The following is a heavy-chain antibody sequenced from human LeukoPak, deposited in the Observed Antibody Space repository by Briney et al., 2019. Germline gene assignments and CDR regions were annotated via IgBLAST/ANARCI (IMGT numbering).Heavy chain of an antibody. CDR1: GFTFDDYA. V-gene: IGHV3-9*01. D-gene: IGHD3-16*01. Sequence: PGRSLRLSCAASGFTFDDYAMHWVRQAPGKGLEWVSGLNWNSGSIGYADSVKGRFTISRDNAKNSLYLQMNSLRAEDTALYYCAKDGGGNGDGDAFDIWGQGTMVTVSS. J-gene: IGHJ3*02. CDR3: AKDGGGNGDGDAFDI. CDR2: LNWNSGSI.